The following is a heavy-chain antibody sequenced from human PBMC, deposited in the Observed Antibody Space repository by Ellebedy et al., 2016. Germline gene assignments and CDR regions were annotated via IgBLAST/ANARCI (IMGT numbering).Heavy chain of an antibody. CDR2: IYYTGST. J-gene: IGHJ3*01. V-gene: IGHV4-31*03. Sequence: SETLSLTCTVSGGSISSGGYYWSWIRQHPGKGLEWIGYIYYTGSTYYNPSLKSRVTISDDTSKNQFSLKLSSVTAADTAGYYCARTNEGDDAFDVWGQGTMVTVSS. D-gene: IGHD2-8*01. CDR3: ARTNEGDDAFDV. CDR1: GGSISSGGYY.